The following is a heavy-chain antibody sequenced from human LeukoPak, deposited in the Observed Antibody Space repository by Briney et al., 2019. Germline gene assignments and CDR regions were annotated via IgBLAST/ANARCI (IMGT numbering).Heavy chain of an antibody. D-gene: IGHD6-6*01. V-gene: IGHV3-49*03. CDR3: TYSSSRP. CDR2: IRSKAYGGTT. Sequence: PGRSLTLSCTASGFTFADYAVSWFRQAPGKGLEWVGFIRSKAYGGTTEYAASVKGRFTISRDHSKSIAYLQMNSLKTEDTAVYYCTYSSSRPWGEGTRVTVSS. J-gene: IGHJ5*02. CDR1: GFTFADYA.